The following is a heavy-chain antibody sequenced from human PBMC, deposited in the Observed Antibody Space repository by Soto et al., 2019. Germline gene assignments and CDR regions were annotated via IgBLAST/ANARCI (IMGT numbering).Heavy chain of an antibody. V-gene: IGHV4-39*01. CDR1: GGSISSSSYY. J-gene: IGHJ4*02. CDR2: IYYSGST. CDR3: ARGYCSGGSCYSGGYSYGPQAVDY. D-gene: IGHD2-15*01. Sequence: SETLSLTCTVSGGSISSSSYYWGWIRQPPGKGLEWIGSIYYSGSTYYNPSLKSRVTISVDTSKNQFSLKLSSVTAADTAVYYCARGYCSGGSCYSGGYSYGPQAVDYWGQGTLVTVSS.